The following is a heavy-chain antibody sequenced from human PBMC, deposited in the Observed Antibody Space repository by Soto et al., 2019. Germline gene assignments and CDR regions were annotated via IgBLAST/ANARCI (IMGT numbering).Heavy chain of an antibody. V-gene: IGHV1-18*01. CDR2: ISAYNGNT. J-gene: IGHJ6*02. D-gene: IGHD2-15*01. CDR3: ARDGKLIGYCSGGSCYTGGNYYYYGMDV. CDR1: GYTFTSYG. Sequence: VXSVKVSCKASGYTFTSYGISWVRQAPGQGLEWMGWISAYNGNTNYAQKLQGRVTMTTDTSTSTAYMELRSLRSDDTAVYYRARDGKLIGYCSGGSCYTGGNYYYYGMDVWGQGTTVTVSS.